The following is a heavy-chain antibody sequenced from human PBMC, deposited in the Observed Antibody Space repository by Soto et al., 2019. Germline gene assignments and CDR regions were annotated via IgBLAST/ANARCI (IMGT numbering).Heavy chain of an antibody. J-gene: IGHJ4*02. D-gene: IGHD6-6*01. CDR2: INPSDGST. V-gene: IGHV1-46*02. Sequence: GDALKVTCNASGYTFNSSYMYWGRQAPGQGLEWMGRINPSDGSTTYAEKFQGSVTLTSDTSTRTLYMELSSLRSEDTGVYYCARVAACPGVIDDWGQGTQVTGS. CDR1: GYTFNSSY. CDR3: ARVAACPGVIDD.